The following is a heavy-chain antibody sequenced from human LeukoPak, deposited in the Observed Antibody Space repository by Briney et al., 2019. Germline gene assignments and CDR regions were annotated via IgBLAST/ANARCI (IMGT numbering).Heavy chain of an antibody. Sequence: SETLSLTCTVSGASISGYYWSWIRQPPGKGLEWIGYIYYSGSTNYNPSLKSRVTISVDTSKNQFSLKLSSVTAADTAVYYYARGDGYNRYWGQGTLVTVSS. CDR3: ARGDGYNRY. D-gene: IGHD5-24*01. J-gene: IGHJ4*02. V-gene: IGHV4-59*01. CDR1: GASISGYY. CDR2: IYYSGST.